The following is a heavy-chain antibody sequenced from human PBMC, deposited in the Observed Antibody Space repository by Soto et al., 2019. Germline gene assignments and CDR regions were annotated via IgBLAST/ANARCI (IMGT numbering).Heavy chain of an antibody. CDR3: ASSGTPDYYGMDV. Sequence: SVKVSCKASGYTFTYRYLHWVRQAPGQALEWMGWITPFNGNTNYAQKFQDRVTITRDRSMSTAYMELSSLRSEDTAMYYCASSGTPDYYGMDVWGQGTTVTVSS. J-gene: IGHJ6*02. CDR2: ITPFNGNT. V-gene: IGHV1-45*02. CDR1: GYTFTYRY. D-gene: IGHD1-1*01.